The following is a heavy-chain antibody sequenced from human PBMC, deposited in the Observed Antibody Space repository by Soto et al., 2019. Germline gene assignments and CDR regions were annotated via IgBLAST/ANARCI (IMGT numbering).Heavy chain of an antibody. CDR3: ARDFPLEKHMTSYDY. CDR1: GYTFTSYG. CDR2: ISAYNGNT. V-gene: IGHV1-18*01. Sequence: ASVKVSCKASGYTFTSYGISWVRQAPGQGLEWMGWISAYNGNTNYAQKLQGRVTMTTDTSTSTAYMELRSLRSDDTAVYYCARDFPLEKHMTSYDYWGQGTLVTVSS. J-gene: IGHJ4*02.